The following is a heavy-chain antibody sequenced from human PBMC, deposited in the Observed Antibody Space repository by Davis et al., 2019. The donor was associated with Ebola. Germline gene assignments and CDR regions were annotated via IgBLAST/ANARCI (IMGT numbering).Heavy chain of an antibody. Sequence: PGGSLRLSCAASGFIVTNYYMNWVRQAPGKGLAWVSVLYSGGTSAYADSVKGRFTISRDNSKNTVYLHMNYLRVDDTAVYFCARDPNLADYSLDYWGQGTLVTVSS. CDR3: ARDPNLADYSLDY. V-gene: IGHV3-53*01. CDR1: GFIVTNYY. CDR2: LYSGGTS. D-gene: IGHD4-11*01. J-gene: IGHJ4*02.